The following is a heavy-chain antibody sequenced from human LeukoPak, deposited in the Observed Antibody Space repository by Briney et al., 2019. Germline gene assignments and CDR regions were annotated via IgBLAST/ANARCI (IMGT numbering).Heavy chain of an antibody. J-gene: IGHJ4*02. CDR2: IEQDGSEK. Sequence: PGGSLRLSCAASGFTFSXXXXXXVRQAPGKXXXXVANIEQDGSEKYYXXXVKGRFTISRDNAKNSLYLQMNSLRAEDTAVYYCATDYYDSSGQSNWGQGTLVTVSS. V-gene: IGHV3-7*01. CDR1: GFTFSXXX. CDR3: ATDYYDSSGQSN. D-gene: IGHD3-22*01.